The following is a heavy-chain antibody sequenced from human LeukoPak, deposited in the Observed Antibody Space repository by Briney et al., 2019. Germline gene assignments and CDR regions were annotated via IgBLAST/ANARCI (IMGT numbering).Heavy chain of an antibody. D-gene: IGHD3-22*01. CDR2: MYYNGST. Sequence: SETLSLTCTVSTGSISSGTYYWRWIRQPPRKGLEWIGYMYYNGSTNYNPSLKSRVTISVDTSKKRFSLNLSSVTAADTAMYYCARAPRVTMIIVTPGAFDMWGQGTMVTVSS. V-gene: IGHV4-61*01. CDR1: TGSISSGTYY. CDR3: ARAPRVTMIIVTPGAFDM. J-gene: IGHJ3*02.